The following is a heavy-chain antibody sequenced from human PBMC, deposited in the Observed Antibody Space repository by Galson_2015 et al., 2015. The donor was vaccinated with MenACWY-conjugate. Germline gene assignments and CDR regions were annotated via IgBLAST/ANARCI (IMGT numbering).Heavy chain of an antibody. CDR2: ISNSGSFT. D-gene: IGHD5-12*01. CDR3: VRVRGHSGYDYSDY. J-gene: IGHJ4*02. Sequence: SLRLSCAASGFTFRDAYMSWLRQAPGKGLEWISYISNSGSFTNYADSVKGRFTISRDNAKKSLYLQMNSLRAEDTAVYYCVRVRGHSGYDYSDYWGQGTLVTVYS. CDR1: GFTFRDAY. V-gene: IGHV3-11*06.